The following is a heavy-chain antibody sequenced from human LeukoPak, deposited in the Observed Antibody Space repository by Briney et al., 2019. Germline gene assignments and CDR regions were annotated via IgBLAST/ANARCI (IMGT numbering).Heavy chain of an antibody. D-gene: IGHD6-19*01. CDR3: ARRGSQWPYCFDY. V-gene: IGHV4-39*01. CDR2: IYYSGST. CDR1: GGSISSSSYY. J-gene: IGHJ4*02. Sequence: SETLSLTCTVSGGSISSSSYYWGWLRQPPGKGLEWIGSIYYSGSTYYNPSLKSRVTISVDTSKNQFSLKLSSVTAADTAVYYCARRGSQWPYCFDYWGQGTLVTVSS.